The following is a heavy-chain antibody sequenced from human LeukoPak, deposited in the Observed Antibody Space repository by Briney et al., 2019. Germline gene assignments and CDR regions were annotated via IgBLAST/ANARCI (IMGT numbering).Heavy chain of an antibody. CDR1: GGTFSYYW. Sequence: GGSLRLSCAASGGTFSYYWMTWVRQAPGKGREWGASIKEDGSEKYYVNSVKGRFTISRDNAKNSLYLQMQSLRAEATAVYYCVRLSTAIAGGYWGQGTLITVPS. CDR2: IKEDGSEK. V-gene: IGHV3-7*01. CDR3: VRLSTAIAGGY. J-gene: IGHJ4*02. D-gene: IGHD2/OR15-2a*01.